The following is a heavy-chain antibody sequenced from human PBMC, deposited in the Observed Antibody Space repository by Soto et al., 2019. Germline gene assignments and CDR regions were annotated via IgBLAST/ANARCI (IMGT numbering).Heavy chain of an antibody. CDR1: GGSISSGGYY. J-gene: IGHJ4*02. CDR3: ASLHDYGDYVPFDY. D-gene: IGHD4-17*01. CDR2: IYYSGST. Sequence: SSETLSLTCTVSGGSISSGGYYRSWIRQHPGKGLEWIGYIYYSGSTYYNPSLKSRVTISVDTSKNQFSLKLSSVTAADTAVYYCASLHDYGDYVPFDYWGQGTLVTVSS. V-gene: IGHV4-31*03.